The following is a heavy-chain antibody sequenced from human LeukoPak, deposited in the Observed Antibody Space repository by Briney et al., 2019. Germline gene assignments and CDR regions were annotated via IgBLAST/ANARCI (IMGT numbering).Heavy chain of an antibody. D-gene: IGHD3/OR15-3a*01. V-gene: IGHV3-9*01. J-gene: IGHJ3*02. CDR3: AKDIIEESGGLVGRAFDI. CDR2: ISWNSGSI. CDR1: RFTFDDYA. Sequence: GRSLRLSCAASRFTFDDYAMHWVRQAPGKGLEWVSGISWNSGSIGYADSVKGRFTISRDNAKNSLYLQMNSLRAEDTALYYCAKDIIEESGGLVGRAFDIWGQGTMVTVSS.